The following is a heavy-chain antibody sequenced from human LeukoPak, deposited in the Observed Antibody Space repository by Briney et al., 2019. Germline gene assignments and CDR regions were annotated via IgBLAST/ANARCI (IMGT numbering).Heavy chain of an antibody. V-gene: IGHV3-48*03. D-gene: IGHD3-22*01. CDR3: AWDYYDSGGYYNLDAFDI. Sequence: PGGSLRLSCAASGFTFSSYELNWVRQAPGKGLEWVSYISSSGITIYYADSVKGRFTTSRDNAKNSLYLQMNSLRAEDTAVYYCAWDYYDSGGYYNLDAFDIWGQGTMVTVSS. J-gene: IGHJ3*02. CDR2: ISSSGITI. CDR1: GFTFSSYE.